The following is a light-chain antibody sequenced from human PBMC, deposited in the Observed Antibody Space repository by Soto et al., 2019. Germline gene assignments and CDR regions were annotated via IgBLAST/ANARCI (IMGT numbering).Light chain of an antibody. V-gene: IGLV2-14*02. CDR2: EDT. CDR3: SSYTSSSTYV. Sequence: QSALTQPASVSGSPGQSITISCTGTSSDVGGSKLVSWYQHHPGKAPKLIIYEDTKRPSGVSNRFSGSKSGNTASLTISGLQAEDEADYYCSSYTSSSTYVFGTGTKVTVL. CDR1: SSDVGGSKL. J-gene: IGLJ1*01.